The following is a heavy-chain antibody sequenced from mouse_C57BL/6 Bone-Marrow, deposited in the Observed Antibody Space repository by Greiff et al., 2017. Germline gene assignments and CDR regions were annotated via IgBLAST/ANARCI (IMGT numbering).Heavy chain of an antibody. CDR2: IDPSDSYT. J-gene: IGHJ4*01. CDR1: GYTFTSYW. V-gene: IGHV1-50*01. Sequence: QVQLKQPGAELVKPGASVKLSCKASGYTFTSYWMQWVKQRPGQGLEWIGEIDPSDSYTNYNQKFKGKATLTVDTSSSTAYMQLSSLTSEDSAVYYCAREGRNGYYAMDYWGQGTSVTVSS. CDR3: AREGRNGYYAMDY.